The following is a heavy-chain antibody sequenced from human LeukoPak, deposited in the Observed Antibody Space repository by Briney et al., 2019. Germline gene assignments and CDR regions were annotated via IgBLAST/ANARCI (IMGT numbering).Heavy chain of an antibody. J-gene: IGHJ4*02. CDR3: ARDWSTILARFDF. Sequence: GGSLRLSCAASGFTFSSYSMNWVRQAPGKGLEWVSSISSSSYIYYADSVKGRFTISRDNAKNSLYLQMNSLRAEDTAVYYCARDWSTILARFDFWGQGTLVTVSS. D-gene: IGHD3-3*01. CDR2: ISSSSYI. V-gene: IGHV3-21*01. CDR1: GFTFSSYS.